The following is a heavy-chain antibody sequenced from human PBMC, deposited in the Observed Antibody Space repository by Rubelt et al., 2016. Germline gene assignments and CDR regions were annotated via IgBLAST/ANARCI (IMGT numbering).Heavy chain of an antibody. CDR2: MNPNSGKT. Sequence: PGASVKVSCKTSGYTFNNYDFNWVRQATGQGLEWMGWMNPNSGKTHYAQKLQGRVTMTWNNSVSTAYMELSSLTSDDTAVYYCARMTYTSSEDAINWFDPWGQGTLVTVSS. D-gene: IGHD3-22*01. CDR3: ARMTYTSSEDAINWFDP. J-gene: IGHJ5*02. V-gene: IGHV1-8*01. CDR1: GYTFNNYD.